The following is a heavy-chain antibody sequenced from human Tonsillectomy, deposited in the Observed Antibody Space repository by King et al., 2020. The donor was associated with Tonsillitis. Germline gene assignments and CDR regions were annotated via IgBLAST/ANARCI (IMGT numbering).Heavy chain of an antibody. CDR2: INHSGST. D-gene: IGHD3-22*01. CDR1: GGSFSGYY. CDR3: ARGPNYYDSSARAEYFQH. J-gene: IGHJ1*01. V-gene: IGHV4-34*01. Sequence: VQLQQWGAGLLKPSETLSLTCAVYGGSFSGYYWSWIRQPPGKGLEWIGEINHSGSTNYNPSLKSRVTISVDTSKNQFSLKLSSVTAADTAVYYCARGPNYYDSSARAEYFQHWGQGTLVTVSS.